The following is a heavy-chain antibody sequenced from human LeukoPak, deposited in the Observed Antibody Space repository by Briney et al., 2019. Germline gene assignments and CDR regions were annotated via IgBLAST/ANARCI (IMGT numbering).Heavy chain of an antibody. CDR3: TRDEFDDYGDSSLDY. D-gene: IGHD4-17*01. Sequence: QTGGSLRLSCTASGFTFGDYAMSWFRQAPGKGLEWVGFIRSKAYGGTTEYAASVKGRFTTSRDDSKSIAYLQMNSLKTEDTAVYYCTRDEFDDYGDSSLDYWGQGTLVTVSS. J-gene: IGHJ4*02. CDR2: IRSKAYGGTT. CDR1: GFTFGDYA. V-gene: IGHV3-49*03.